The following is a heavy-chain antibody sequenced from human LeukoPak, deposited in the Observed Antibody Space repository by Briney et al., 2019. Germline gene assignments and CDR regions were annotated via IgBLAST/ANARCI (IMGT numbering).Heavy chain of an antibody. CDR2: IYPGDSDT. CDR1: GYRFTSYW. CDR3: ARQTTSSWYLNRAYMDV. V-gene: IGHV5-51*01. J-gene: IGHJ6*03. Sequence: PGESLKISCKGSGYRFTSYWIGWVRQMPGKGLQWMGIIYPGDSDTRYSPSFQGQVTISADKSISTAYLQWGSLKASDTAMYYCARQTTSSWYLNRAYMDVWGKGTTVTVSS. D-gene: IGHD6-13*01.